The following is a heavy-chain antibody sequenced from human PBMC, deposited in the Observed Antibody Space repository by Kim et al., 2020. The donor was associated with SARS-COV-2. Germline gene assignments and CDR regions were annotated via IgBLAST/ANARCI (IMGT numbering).Heavy chain of an antibody. D-gene: IGHD3-22*01. V-gene: IGHV3-64*01. Sequence: TYSVYTEKGRSTISSDNSKTTVNLKMSSMGAEDTAVYYCARDNNSYDFDYWGQGTLVTVSS. CDR3: ARDNNSYDFDY. CDR2: T. J-gene: IGHJ4*01.